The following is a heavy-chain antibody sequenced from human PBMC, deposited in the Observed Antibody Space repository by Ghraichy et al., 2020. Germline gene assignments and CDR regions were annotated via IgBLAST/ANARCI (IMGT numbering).Heavy chain of an antibody. V-gene: IGHV4-39*01. CDR1: GGSISSSVYY. CDR2: IYYSGSI. J-gene: IGHJ4*02. Sequence: SQTLSLTCTVSGGSISSSVYYWGWIRQPPGKGLEWIGSIYYSGSIFFNPSLKNRVTLSVDTSKNQFSLKLSSVTATDTAVYYSASGNGDYVSYFDYWGQGTLVTVSS. D-gene: IGHD4-17*01. CDR3: ASGNGDYVSYFDY.